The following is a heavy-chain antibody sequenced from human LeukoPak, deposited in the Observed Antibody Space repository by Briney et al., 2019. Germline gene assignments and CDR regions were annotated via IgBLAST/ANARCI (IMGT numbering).Heavy chain of an antibody. D-gene: IGHD1-26*01. CDR3: AREHSGSYYAHLTYFDY. Sequence: SVKVSCKASGGTFSSYAISWVRQAPGQGLEWMGGIIPIFGTANYAQKFQGRVTITADKSTSTAYMELSSLRSEDTAVYYCAREHSGSYYAHLTYFDYWGQGTLVTVSS. CDR2: IIPIFGTA. V-gene: IGHV1-69*06. J-gene: IGHJ4*02. CDR1: GGTFSSYA.